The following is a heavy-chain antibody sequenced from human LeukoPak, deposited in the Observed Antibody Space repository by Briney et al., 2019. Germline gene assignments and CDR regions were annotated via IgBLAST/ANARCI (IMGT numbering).Heavy chain of an antibody. Sequence: KPSETLSLTCTVSGGSISSGCYYWSWIRQPAGKGLEWIGRIYTSGSTNYNPSLKSRVTISVDTSKNQFTLKLSSVTAADTAVYYCANQNDYGDYWGQGTLVTVSS. D-gene: IGHD4-17*01. CDR1: GGSISSGCYY. J-gene: IGHJ4*02. CDR2: IYTSGST. CDR3: ANQNDYGDY. V-gene: IGHV4-61*02.